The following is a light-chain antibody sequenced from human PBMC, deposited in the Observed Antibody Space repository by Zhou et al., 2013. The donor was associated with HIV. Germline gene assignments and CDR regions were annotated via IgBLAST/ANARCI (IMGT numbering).Light chain of an antibody. J-gene: IGKJ4*01. V-gene: IGKV1-33*01. CDR1: QDISNY. CDR2: DAS. CDR3: QHYHNLPLT. Sequence: DIQMTQSPSSLSASVGDRVTITCQASQDISNYLNWYQQKPGKAPKLLIHDASDLEAGVPPRFSGDVFRTQFTLTISGLQPEDFATYFCQHYHNLPLTFGGGTRVEF.